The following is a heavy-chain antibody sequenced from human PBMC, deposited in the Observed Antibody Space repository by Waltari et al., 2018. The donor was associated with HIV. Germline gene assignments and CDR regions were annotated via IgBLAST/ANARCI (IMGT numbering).Heavy chain of an antibody. D-gene: IGHD6-13*01. CDR2: IYTSGRT. V-gene: IGHV4-4*07. Sequence: QVQLQESGPGLVKPSETLSPTCTVSGGSISSYYWSCTRQPAGKGLEWIWRIYTSGRTNYNPSLKIRVTMSVDTSKNQFSLKLSSVTAADTAVYYCARDADSSSWPYGMDVWGQGTTVTVSS. CDR1: GGSISSYY. J-gene: IGHJ6*02. CDR3: ARDADSSSWPYGMDV.